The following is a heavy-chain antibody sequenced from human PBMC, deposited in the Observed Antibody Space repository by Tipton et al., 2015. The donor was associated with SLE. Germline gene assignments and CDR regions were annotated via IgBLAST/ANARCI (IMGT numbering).Heavy chain of an antibody. D-gene: IGHD6-19*01. CDR2: IRSSGSTI. CDR3: ASGISGWNDC. J-gene: IGHJ4*02. CDR1: GFTFSSYG. Sequence: SGFTFSSYGMHWVRQAPGKGLEWVSYIRSSGSTIYYADSVKGRFTISRDNAKSSLYLQMNSLRAADTAVYYCASGISGWNDCWGQGTLGTVSS. V-gene: IGHV3-48*04.